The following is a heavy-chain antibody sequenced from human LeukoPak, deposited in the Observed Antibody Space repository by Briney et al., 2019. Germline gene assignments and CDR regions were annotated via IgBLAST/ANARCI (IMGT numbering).Heavy chain of an antibody. CDR1: GGSISSSSYY. Sequence: SETMSLTCTVSGGSISSSSYYWGWIRQPPEKGLEWIGSIYYSGSTYYNPSLKSRVTISVDTSKNQFSLKLSSVTAADTAVYSCAGSSGWNVYFQHWGQGTLVTVSS. V-gene: IGHV4-39*01. J-gene: IGHJ1*01. CDR2: IYYSGST. CDR3: AGSSGWNVYFQH. D-gene: IGHD6-19*01.